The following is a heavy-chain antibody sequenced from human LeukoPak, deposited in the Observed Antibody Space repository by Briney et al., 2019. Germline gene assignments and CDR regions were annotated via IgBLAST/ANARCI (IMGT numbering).Heavy chain of an antibody. CDR3: ARPETQYSSGLDGFDI. CDR2: INSDGSRT. D-gene: IGHD6-19*01. J-gene: IGHJ3*02. V-gene: IGHV3-74*01. CDR1: GFTFSTYW. Sequence: GGSLRLSCAAPGFTFSTYWMHWVRQAPGKRLVWVSRINSDGSRTTYADSVKGRFTISRDNAKNTLYLQMNSLRTEDTAVYYCARPETQYSSGLDGFDIWGQGTMVTVSS.